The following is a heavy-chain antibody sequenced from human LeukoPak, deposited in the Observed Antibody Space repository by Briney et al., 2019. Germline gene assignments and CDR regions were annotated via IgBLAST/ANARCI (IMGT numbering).Heavy chain of an antibody. D-gene: IGHD1-1*01. CDR1: GFTFSSFA. V-gene: IGHV3-23*01. CDR3: ASQTEYYFDY. Sequence: GGSRRLSCGASGFTFSSFALSWVRQAPGKGLEWVSGVSYTRVATYYADSVKGRFTISRDNAKTSLYLQMNSLRAEDTAVYYCASQTEYYFDYWGQGTLVTVSS. J-gene: IGHJ4*02. CDR2: VSYTRVAT.